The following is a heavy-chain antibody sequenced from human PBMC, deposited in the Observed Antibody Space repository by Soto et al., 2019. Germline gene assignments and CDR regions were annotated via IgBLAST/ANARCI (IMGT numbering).Heavy chain of an antibody. D-gene: IGHD2-15*01. CDR1: GFTFSSYW. J-gene: IGHJ4*02. CDR3: ARDRDNFDY. CDR2: IKQDGSEK. V-gene: IGHV3-7*05. Sequence: SGFTFSSYWMSWVRQAPGKGLEWVANIKQDGSEKYYVDSVKGRFTISRDNTKNSLYLQMNSLRAEDTAVYYCARDRDNFDYWGQGTLVTVSS.